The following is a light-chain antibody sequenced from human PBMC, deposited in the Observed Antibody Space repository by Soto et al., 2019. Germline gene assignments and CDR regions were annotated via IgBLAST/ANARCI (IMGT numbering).Light chain of an antibody. CDR2: GAS. V-gene: IGKV3-15*01. CDR3: HQYNNWWT. CDR1: QSVRSS. Sequence: EIVMTQSPDTLSVSPGERATLSCRASQSVRSSLAWYQQKPGQAPRLLIYGASTRATGIPARFSGSGSGTEFTLTISRLQSEDSAVYYCHQYNNWWTSGQGTKV. J-gene: IGKJ1*01.